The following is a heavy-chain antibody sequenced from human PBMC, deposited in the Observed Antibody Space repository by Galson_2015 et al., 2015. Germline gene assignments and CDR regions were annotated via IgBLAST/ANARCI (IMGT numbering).Heavy chain of an antibody. V-gene: IGHV4-31*11. CDR2: IYYNGST. Sequence: LSLTCAVSSGAFNSGVFYWSWIRQLPGKGLEWIGYIYYNGSTSYNPSLKSRLIMSLDTSENQVSLRLTSVTAADTAVYYCARTRLTIFGAFIPGDNWFDPWGQGTLVTVSS. CDR1: SGAFNSGVFY. J-gene: IGHJ5*02. D-gene: IGHD3-3*01. CDR3: ARTRLTIFGAFIPGDNWFDP.